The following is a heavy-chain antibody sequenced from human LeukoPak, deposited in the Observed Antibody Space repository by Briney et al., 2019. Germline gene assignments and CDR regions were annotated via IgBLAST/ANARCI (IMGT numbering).Heavy chain of an antibody. Sequence: ASVKVSCKASGYTFTSYGISWVRQAPGQGLEWMGWISAYNGNTNYAQKLQGRVTMTTDTSTSTAYMELRSLRSDDTAVYYCARELVGATIKVVRVCDYWGQGTLVTVSS. D-gene: IGHD1-26*01. J-gene: IGHJ4*02. V-gene: IGHV1-18*01. CDR3: ARELVGATIKVVRVCDY. CDR1: GYTFTSYG. CDR2: ISAYNGNT.